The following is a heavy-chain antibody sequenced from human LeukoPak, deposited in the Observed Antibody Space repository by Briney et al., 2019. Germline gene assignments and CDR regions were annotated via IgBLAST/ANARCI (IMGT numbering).Heavy chain of an antibody. CDR3: ARLRSSLWYGMDV. CDR1: DGSITTYY. V-gene: IGHV4-59*08. CDR2: IYYSGST. D-gene: IGHD6-19*01. Sequence: PSETLSLTCTVSDGSITTYYWSWIRQPPGKGLEWIGYIYYSGSTNYNPSLKSRVTISVDTSKKQLALKLSSVTAADTAVYYCARLRSSLWYGMDVWGQGTTVTVSS. J-gene: IGHJ6*02.